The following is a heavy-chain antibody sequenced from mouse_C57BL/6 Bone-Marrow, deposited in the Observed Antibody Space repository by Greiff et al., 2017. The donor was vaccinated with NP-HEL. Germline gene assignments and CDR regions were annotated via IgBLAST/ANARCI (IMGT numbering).Heavy chain of an antibody. D-gene: IGHD1-1*01. CDR2: INPYNGGT. CDR1: GYTFTDYY. Sequence: EVKVVESGPVLVKPGASVKMSCKASGYTFTDYYMNWVKQSHGKSLEWIGVINPYNGGTSYNQKFKGKATLTVDKSSSTAYMELNSLTSEDSAVYYCANYYGSSYWYFDVWGTGTTVTVSS. J-gene: IGHJ1*03. V-gene: IGHV1-19*01. CDR3: ANYYGSSYWYFDV.